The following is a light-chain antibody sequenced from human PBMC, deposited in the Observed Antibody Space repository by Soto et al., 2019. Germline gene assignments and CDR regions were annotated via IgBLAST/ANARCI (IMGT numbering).Light chain of an antibody. CDR1: QSVSTN. V-gene: IGKV3D-15*02. J-gene: IGKJ2*01. CDR2: AAS. CDR3: QHYGNSPYT. Sequence: EIVMTQSPATLSVSPGERATLSCRASQSVSTNLAWYQQKPGQGPRLLIYAASSSATGVPGRFSGSGSGTEFTLTISRLESEDFAVYYCQHYGNSPYTFGQGTKLEI.